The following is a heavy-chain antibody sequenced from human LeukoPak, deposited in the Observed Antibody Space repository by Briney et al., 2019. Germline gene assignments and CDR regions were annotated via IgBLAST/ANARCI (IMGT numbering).Heavy chain of an antibody. CDR1: GFTFSSYW. V-gene: IGHV3-74*01. CDR3: ASELRFLEWLPDY. D-gene: IGHD3-3*01. J-gene: IGHJ4*02. CDR2: INSDGSST. Sequence: PGGSLRLSCAASGFTFSSYWMHWVRQAPGKGLVWVSRINSDGSSTSYADSVKGRFTISRDNAKNTLYLQMNSLRAEDTAVYYCASELRFLEWLPDYWGQGTLVTVSS.